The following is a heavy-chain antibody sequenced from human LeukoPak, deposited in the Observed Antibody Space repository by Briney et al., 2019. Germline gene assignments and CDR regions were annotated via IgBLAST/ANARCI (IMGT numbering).Heavy chain of an antibody. CDR1: GGSISSSSYY. CDR3: ARRGPVASSYYFDY. D-gene: IGHD2-2*01. V-gene: IGHV4-39*01. Sequence: SETLSLTCTVSGGSISSSSYYWGWIRQPPGKGPEWIGSIYYSGGTYYNPSLKSRVTISVDTSKNQFSLKLSSVTAADTAVYYCARRGPVASSYYFDYWGQGTLVTVSS. J-gene: IGHJ4*02. CDR2: IYYSGGT.